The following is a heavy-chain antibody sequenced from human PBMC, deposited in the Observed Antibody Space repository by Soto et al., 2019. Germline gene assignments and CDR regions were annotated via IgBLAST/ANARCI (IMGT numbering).Heavy chain of an antibody. Sequence: GGSLRLSCAAAGFTFSSYWMHWFRQAPGKGLVLVSRIKGDGSITACADSVKGRFTISRDKDNSTLFLQMNGLRVEDTAVYYCARDDAGIGIWGQASLVSVSS. CDR2: IKGDGSIT. V-gene: IGHV3-74*01. CDR1: GFTFSSYW. CDR3: ARDDAGIGI. D-gene: IGHD1-20*01. J-gene: IGHJ1*01.